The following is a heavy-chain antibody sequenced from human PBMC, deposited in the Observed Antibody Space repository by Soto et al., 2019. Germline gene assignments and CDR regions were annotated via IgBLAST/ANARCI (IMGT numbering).Heavy chain of an antibody. J-gene: IGHJ6*02. Sequence: QVQLVQSGAEVKKPGASVKVSCKASGYTFTSYGISWVRQAPGQGLEWMGWISAYNGNTNYAQKLQGRVTMTTDTSTSTAYMELRSLISDDTAVYYCARDQSRTYYYYYGMDVWGQGTTVTVSS. CDR1: GYTFTSYG. V-gene: IGHV1-18*01. CDR3: ARDQSRTYYYYYGMDV. CDR2: ISAYNGNT.